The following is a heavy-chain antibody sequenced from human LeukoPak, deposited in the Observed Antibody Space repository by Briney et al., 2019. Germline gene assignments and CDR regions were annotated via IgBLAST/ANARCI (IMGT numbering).Heavy chain of an antibody. V-gene: IGHV4-4*02. CDR2: VNLQGST. CDR1: GGSITNTNY. Sequence: PSETLSLTCGVSGGSITNTNYWTWVRQPPGKGLEWIGEVNLQGSTNYNPSLMGRVAISVDTSEDHISLQLTSVTAADTAVYYCAREGGPYRPLDYSGQGTLVTVSS. CDR3: AREGGPYRPLDY. J-gene: IGHJ4*02.